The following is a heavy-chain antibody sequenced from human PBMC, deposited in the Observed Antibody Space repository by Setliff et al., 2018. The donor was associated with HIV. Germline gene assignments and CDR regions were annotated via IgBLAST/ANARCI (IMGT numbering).Heavy chain of an antibody. CDR2: IDDSGSI. D-gene: IGHD3-10*01. CDR1: TESLTRYD. J-gene: IGHJ5*02. CDR3: ARVKSIKTTLVRLWPRFDL. V-gene: IGHV4-34*01. Sequence: SETLSLTCAVYTESLTRYDWAWIRQSPEKGLEWIGEIDDSGSIIYNPSLQSRVTMSVNTSKNQFSLKVRSLTAEDTGLYYCARVKSIKTTLVRLWPRFDLWGQGTQVTVSS.